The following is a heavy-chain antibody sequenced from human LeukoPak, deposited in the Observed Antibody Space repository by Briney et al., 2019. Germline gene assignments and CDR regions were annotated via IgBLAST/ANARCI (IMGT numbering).Heavy chain of an antibody. V-gene: IGHV1-2*02. CDR1: GYTFTGYY. CDR3: ARDRITIFGVVRGFDI. CDR2: INPNSGGT. D-gene: IGHD3-3*01. J-gene: IGHJ3*02. Sequence: ASVKVSCKASGYTFTGYYMHWVRQAPGQGLEWMGWINPNSGGTNYAQKFQGRVTMTRDTSISTAYMELSRLRSDDTAVYYCARDRITIFGVVRGFDIWGQGTMVTVSS.